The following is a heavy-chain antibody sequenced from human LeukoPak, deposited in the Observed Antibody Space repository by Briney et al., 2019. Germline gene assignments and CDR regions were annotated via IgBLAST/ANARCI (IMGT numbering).Heavy chain of an antibody. J-gene: IGHJ4*02. V-gene: IGHV1-2*02. CDR2: INPHNGDT. Sequence: ASVKVSCKASGYTFIGYYLHWVRQARGQGPEWMGWINPHNGDTNYAQRFQGRVTMTRDTSITTAYMELNRLKSDDTAVYYCATVRYIVVGGGRYYFDYWGQGTLVTVSS. CDR3: ATVRYIVVGGGRYYFDY. D-gene: IGHD2-15*01. CDR1: GYTFIGYY.